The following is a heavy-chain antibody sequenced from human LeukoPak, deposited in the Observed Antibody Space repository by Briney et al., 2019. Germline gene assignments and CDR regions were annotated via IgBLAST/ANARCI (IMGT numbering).Heavy chain of an antibody. V-gene: IGHV3-23*01. CDR2: ISGSGDTT. J-gene: IGHJ4*02. CDR3: AKSRGESRGASNY. Sequence: TGGSLRLSCAASGFTFSSYAMNWVRQAPGKGLEWVSFISGSGDTTYYADSVKGRFTISRDSSKNTLYLHMNSRRAEDTAVYYCAKSRGESRGASNYWGQGTLVTVSS. D-gene: IGHD1-26*01. CDR1: GFTFSSYA.